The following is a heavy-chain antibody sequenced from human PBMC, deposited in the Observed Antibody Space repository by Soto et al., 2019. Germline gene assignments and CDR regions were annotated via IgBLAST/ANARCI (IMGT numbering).Heavy chain of an antibody. D-gene: IGHD2-8*01. CDR2: ISYYGGEK. CDR1: GFNFSTYG. V-gene: IGHV3-30*03. Sequence: QVQLVESGGGVVQPGRSLRLSCAASGFNFSTYGVHWVRQAPGKGLEWVGVISYYGGEKYYADSVKGRFTISGDNSKYTRYLQKNSLKPYDTAVYYWAIDVMGCPDYWGQVSLGSVSS. J-gene: IGHJ4*02. CDR3: AIDVMGCPDY.